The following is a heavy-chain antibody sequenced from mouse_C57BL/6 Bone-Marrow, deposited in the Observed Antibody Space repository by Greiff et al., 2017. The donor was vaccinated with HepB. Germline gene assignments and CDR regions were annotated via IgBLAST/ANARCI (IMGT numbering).Heavy chain of an antibody. D-gene: IGHD2-3*01. J-gene: IGHJ1*03. CDR1: GYTFTSYW. V-gene: IGHV1-69*01. CDR3: ARRNGYYVYWYFDV. CDR2: IDPSDSYT. Sequence: VQLQQPGAELVMPGASVKLSCKASGYTFTSYWMHWVKQRPGQGLEWIGEIDPSDSYTNYNQKFKGKSTLTVDKASSTAYMQLSSLTSEDSAVYYCARRNGYYVYWYFDVWGTGTTVTVSS.